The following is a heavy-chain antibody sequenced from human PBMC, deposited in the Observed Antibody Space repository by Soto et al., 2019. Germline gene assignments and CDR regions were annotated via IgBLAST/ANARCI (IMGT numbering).Heavy chain of an antibody. J-gene: IGHJ6*02. CDR1: GGSFSGYY. V-gene: IGHV4-34*01. CDR3: ARVLYSSGWPHYYYYGMDV. D-gene: IGHD6-19*01. CDR2: INHSGST. Sequence: QVQLQQWGAGLLKPSETLSLTCAVYGGSFSGYYWSWIRQPPGKGLEWIGEINHSGSTNYNPSPKSRVTISVDTSKNQFSLKLSSVTAADTAVYYCARVLYSSGWPHYYYYGMDVWGQGTTVTVSS.